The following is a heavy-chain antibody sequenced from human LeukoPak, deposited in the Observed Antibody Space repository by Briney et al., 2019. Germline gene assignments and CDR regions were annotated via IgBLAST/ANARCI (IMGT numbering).Heavy chain of an antibody. V-gene: IGHV3-23*01. Sequence: GGSLRLSCAASGFTFSSYGMSWVRQAPGKGLEWVSAISGSGGSTYYADSVKGRFTISRDNSKNTLYLQMNSLRAEDTAVYYCAKSSFITMIVGTNFDYWGQGTLVTVSS. CDR1: GFTFSSYG. J-gene: IGHJ4*02. CDR2: ISGSGGST. CDR3: AKSSFITMIVGTNFDY. D-gene: IGHD3-22*01.